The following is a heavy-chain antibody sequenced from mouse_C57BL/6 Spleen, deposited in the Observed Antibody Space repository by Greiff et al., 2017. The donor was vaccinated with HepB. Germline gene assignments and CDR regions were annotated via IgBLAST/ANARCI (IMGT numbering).Heavy chain of an antibody. V-gene: IGHV1-26*01. Sequence: VQLKQSGPELVKPGASVKISCKASGYTFTDYYMNWVKQSHGKSLEWIGDINPNNGGTSYNQKFKGKATLTVDKSSSTAYMELRSLTSEDSAVYYCARSDDSFAYWGQGTLVTVSA. CDR1: GYTFTDYY. J-gene: IGHJ3*01. D-gene: IGHD2-4*01. CDR3: ARSDDSFAY. CDR2: INPNNGGT.